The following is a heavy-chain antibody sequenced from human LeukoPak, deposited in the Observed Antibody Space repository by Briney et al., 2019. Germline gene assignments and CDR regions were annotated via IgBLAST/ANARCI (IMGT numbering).Heavy chain of an antibody. J-gene: IGHJ6*03. D-gene: IGHD5-12*01. V-gene: IGHV4-59*01. CDR1: GGSISSYY. CDR2: IYYTGST. CDR3: ARVVYSGYDFRGAMDV. Sequence: SETLSLTCTISGGSISSYYWSWIRQPPGKGLEWIGYIYYTGSTNHNPSLKSRVTISVDTSKNQFSLKLSSVTAADTAVYYCARVVYSGYDFRGAMDVWGKGTTVTISS.